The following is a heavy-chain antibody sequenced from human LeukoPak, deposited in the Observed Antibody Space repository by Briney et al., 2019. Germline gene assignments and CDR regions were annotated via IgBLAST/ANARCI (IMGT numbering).Heavy chain of an antibody. CDR3: ARRYCTDGVCYLVS. CDR2: IYFTGST. J-gene: IGHJ5*02. Sequence: SETLSLTCTVSGGSISSYYWSWIRQPPGKGLELIGYIYFTGSTNYNPSLKSRVTMSVDTSNNQFSLKLSSVTAADTAVYYCARRYCTDGVCYLVSWGQGTLVTVSS. V-gene: IGHV4-59*12. CDR1: GGSISSYY. D-gene: IGHD2-8*01.